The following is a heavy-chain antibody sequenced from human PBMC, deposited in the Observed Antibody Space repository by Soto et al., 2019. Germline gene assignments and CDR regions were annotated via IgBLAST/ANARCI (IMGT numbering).Heavy chain of an antibody. CDR2: IYPGGSDT. CDR1: GYSFTSYW. V-gene: IGHV5-51*01. J-gene: IGHJ4*02. Sequence: PGESLKISCKGSGYSFTSYWLGWVRQMPGKGLEWIGIIYPGGSDTRYSPSFQGQVTISADKSISTAYLQWSSLKASDTAMYYCARLGRRYDILTAYSLYYFDYWGQGTLVTASS. CDR3: ARLGRRYDILTAYSLYYFDY. D-gene: IGHD3-9*01.